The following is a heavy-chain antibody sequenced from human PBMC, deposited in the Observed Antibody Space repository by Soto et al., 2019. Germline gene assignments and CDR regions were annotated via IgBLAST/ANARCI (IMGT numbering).Heavy chain of an antibody. Sequence: ASVKVSCKASGYTLTSYAMHWVRQAPGQRLEWMGWINTVNGDTKYSQKFQGRVTITRDTSASTAYMELSSLRSEDTAVYYCARDLRGSRYYDYWGQGTLVTVSS. V-gene: IGHV1-3*04. CDR1: GYTLTSYA. D-gene: IGHD6-19*01. CDR3: ARDLRGSRYYDY. J-gene: IGHJ4*02. CDR2: INTVNGDT.